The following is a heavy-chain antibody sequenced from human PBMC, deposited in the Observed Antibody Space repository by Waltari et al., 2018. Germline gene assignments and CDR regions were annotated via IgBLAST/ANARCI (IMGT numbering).Heavy chain of an antibody. D-gene: IGHD6-6*01. V-gene: IGHV1-2*06. J-gene: IGHJ4*02. CDR3: ARDVGIAARPGMYYFDY. CDR2: INPNSGGT. Sequence: QVQMVQSGAEVKKPGASVKVSCKASGSPFTGYYFLWVGLAPGQGLEWMGRINPNSGGTNYAQKFQGRVTMTRDTSISTAYMELSRLRSDDTAVYYCARDVGIAARPGMYYFDYWGQGTLVTVSS. CDR1: GSPFTGYY.